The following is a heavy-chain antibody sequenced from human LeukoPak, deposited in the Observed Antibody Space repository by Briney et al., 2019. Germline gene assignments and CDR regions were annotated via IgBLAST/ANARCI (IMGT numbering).Heavy chain of an antibody. CDR1: GFTLSSYS. J-gene: IGHJ4*02. D-gene: IGHD6-6*01. V-gene: IGHV3-21*01. CDR3: ARTESIAALLFDY. CDR2: ISSSSSYI. Sequence: GGSLRLSCAASGFTLSSYSMNWVRQAPGKGLEWVSSISSSSSYIYYADSVKGRFTISRDNAKNSLYLQMNSLRAEDTAVYYCARTESIAALLFDYWGLGTLVTVSS.